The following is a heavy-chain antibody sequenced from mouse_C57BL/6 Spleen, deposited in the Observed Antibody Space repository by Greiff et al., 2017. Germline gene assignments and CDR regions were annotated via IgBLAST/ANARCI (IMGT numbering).Heavy chain of an antibody. D-gene: IGHD2-5*01. Sequence: EVQLQQSGPELVKPGASVKIPCKASGYTFTDYNMDWVKQSHGKSLEWIGDINPNNGGTIYNQKFKGKATLTVDKSSSTAYMKLRSLTSEDTAVYYCARCPYSNYCDYWGQGTTLTVSS. J-gene: IGHJ2*01. CDR3: ARCPYSNYCDY. CDR1: GYTFTDYN. V-gene: IGHV1-18*01. CDR2: INPNNGGT.